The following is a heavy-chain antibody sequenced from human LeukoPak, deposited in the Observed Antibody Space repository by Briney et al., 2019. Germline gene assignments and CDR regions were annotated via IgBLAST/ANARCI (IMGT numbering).Heavy chain of an antibody. V-gene: IGHV3-7*03. CDR3: ARRGSTDY. J-gene: IGHJ4*02. CDR1: EFTFSSYW. Sequence: GGSLRLSCAASEFTFSSYWMTWVRQAPGKGLEWVANIKEDGSEKYYADFVKGRFTISRDNAKNSLDLQMNSLRAEDTAVYYCARRGSTDYWGQGTLVTVSS. D-gene: IGHD2/OR15-2a*01. CDR2: IKEDGSEK.